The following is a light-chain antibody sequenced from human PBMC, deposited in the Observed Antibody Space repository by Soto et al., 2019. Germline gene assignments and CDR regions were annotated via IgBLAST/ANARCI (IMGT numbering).Light chain of an antibody. CDR3: QQYHTFST. V-gene: IGKV1-5*03. CDR1: QSLDSW. CDR2: KTS. J-gene: IGKJ1*01. Sequence: DIQMTQSPSTLSASVEARVTITCRASQSLDSWLAWYQQKPGKPPKLLIYKTSILEFGVPSRFSGSGSGTLFTLTISSLQPDDFATYYCQQYHTFSTVGQGTKVEIK.